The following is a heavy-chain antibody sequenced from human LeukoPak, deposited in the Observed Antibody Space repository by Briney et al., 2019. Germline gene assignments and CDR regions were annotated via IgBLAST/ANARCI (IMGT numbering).Heavy chain of an antibody. V-gene: IGHV3-23*01. Sequence: GGSLRLSCAASGFTFTSHTMSWVRQAPGKGLEWVSAIGGSGVNTYYADSVRGRFTISRDNSKNTLYLQMNSLRAEDTVAYYCLRGTLTPDYWGQGTLVTVSS. CDR1: GFTFTSHT. CDR2: IGGSGVNT. J-gene: IGHJ4*02. D-gene: IGHD4-17*01. CDR3: LRGTLTPDY.